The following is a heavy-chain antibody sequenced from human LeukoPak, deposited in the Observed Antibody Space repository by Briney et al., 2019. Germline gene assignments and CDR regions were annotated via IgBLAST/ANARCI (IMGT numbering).Heavy chain of an antibody. J-gene: IGHJ4*02. V-gene: IGHV3-15*01. CDR1: GFTFSNAW. D-gene: IGHD3-3*01. Sequence: GGSLRLYCAASGFTFSNAWMSWVRQAPGKGLEWVGRIKSKTDGGTTDYAAPVKGRFTISRDDSKNTLYLQMNSLKTEDTAVYYCTTEYDFWSGYQDWGQGTLVTVSS. CDR3: TTEYDFWSGYQD. CDR2: IKSKTDGGTT.